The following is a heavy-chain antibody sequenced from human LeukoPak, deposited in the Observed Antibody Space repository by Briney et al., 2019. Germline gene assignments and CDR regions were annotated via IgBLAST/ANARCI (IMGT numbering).Heavy chain of an antibody. J-gene: IGHJ5*02. CDR1: GGSISSSSYY. CDR3: ARHKSYCGSGSYLSLLNWFDP. CDR2: IYYSGST. D-gene: IGHD3-10*01. Sequence: SETLSLTCTVSGGSISSSSYYWGWIRQPPGKGLEWIGSIYYSGSTYYNPSLKSRVTISVDTSKNQFSLKLSSVTAADTAVYYCARHKSYCGSGSYLSLLNWFDPWGQGTLVTVSS. V-gene: IGHV4-39*01.